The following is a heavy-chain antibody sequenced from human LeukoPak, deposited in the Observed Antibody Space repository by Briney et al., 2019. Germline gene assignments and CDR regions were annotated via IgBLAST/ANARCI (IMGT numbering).Heavy chain of an antibody. CDR2: INPNSGGT. CDR3: ASPRGLYYGSGSYDY. J-gene: IGHJ4*02. CDR1: GYTFTSYY. Sequence: ASVKVSCKASGYTFTSYYMHWVRQAPGQGLEWMGWINPNSGGTNYAQKFQGRVTMTRDTSISTAYMELSRLRSDDTAVYYCASPRGLYYGSGSYDYWGQGTLVTVSS. D-gene: IGHD3-10*01. V-gene: IGHV1-2*02.